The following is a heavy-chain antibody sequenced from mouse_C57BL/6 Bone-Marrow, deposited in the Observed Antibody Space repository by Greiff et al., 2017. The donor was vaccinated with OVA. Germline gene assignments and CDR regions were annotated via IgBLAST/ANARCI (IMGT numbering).Heavy chain of an antibody. Sequence: EVHLVEAGPGLVKPSQSLSLNCSVTGYSIPSGYYWNWIRPFPGKKLEWVGYISYDGSNNYKPSLKNRISITRDTSKNQFFLKLNSVTTEDTATYYCAREDYGSAMDYWGQGTSVTVSS. V-gene: IGHV3-6*01. CDR3: AREDYGSAMDY. CDR2: ISYDGSN. D-gene: IGHD1-1*01. CDR1: GYSIPSGYY. J-gene: IGHJ4*01.